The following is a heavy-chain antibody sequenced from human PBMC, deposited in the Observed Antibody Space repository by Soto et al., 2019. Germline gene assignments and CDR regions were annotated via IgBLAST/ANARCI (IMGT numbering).Heavy chain of an antibody. CDR1: GLTFRGSA. CDR3: TSHPAAGDY. D-gene: IGHD6-13*01. CDR2: IRSKANSYAT. V-gene: IGHV3-73*01. J-gene: IGHJ4*02. Sequence: GGSRSLSCAASGLTFRGSARHWARQASGKGLEWVGRIRSKANSYATAYAASVKGRFTISRDDSKNTAYLQMNSLKTEDTAVYYCTSHPAAGDYWGQGTLVTVSS.